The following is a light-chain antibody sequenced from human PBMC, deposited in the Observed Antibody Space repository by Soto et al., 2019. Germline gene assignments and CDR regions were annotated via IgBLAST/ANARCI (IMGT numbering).Light chain of an antibody. CDR3: QQRSNWPPT. V-gene: IGKV3-11*01. CDR1: QSVSSY. CDR2: DAS. J-gene: IGKJ1*01. Sequence: EIVFTQSPSTLSLSPGERATLSCRASQSVSSYLAWYQQKPGQAPRLLIYDASNRATGIPARFSGSGSGTDFTLTISSLEPEDFAVYYCQQRSNWPPTFG.